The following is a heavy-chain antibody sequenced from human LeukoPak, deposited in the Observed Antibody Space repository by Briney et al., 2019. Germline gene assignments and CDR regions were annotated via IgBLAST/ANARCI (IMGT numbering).Heavy chain of an antibody. CDR3: ARAPSEIGGYYPEYFRH. CDR2: IKSDGST. V-gene: IGHV3-74*01. CDR1: GFTFSTYW. Sequence: GGSLRLSCAASGFTFSTYWMHWVRQAPGKGLVWVSRIKSDGSTNYADSVKGRFTIPRDNAKNTVSLQMNSLRPEDTGVYYCARAPSEIGGYYPEYFRHWGQGTLVTVSS. J-gene: IGHJ1*01. D-gene: IGHD3-22*01.